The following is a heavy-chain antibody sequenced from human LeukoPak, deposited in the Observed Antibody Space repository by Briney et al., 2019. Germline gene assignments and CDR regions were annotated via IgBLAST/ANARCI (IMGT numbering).Heavy chain of an antibody. D-gene: IGHD3-10*01. Sequence: PGESLRLSCAASGFTFGDFAMAWVRQTPGKGLEWVSGILRSGNTYYADSVKGRFTISRDNAKNSLYLQMNSLRAEDTALYYCARAFYGSGSSSDYWGQGTLVTVSS. CDR1: GFTFGDFA. J-gene: IGHJ4*02. CDR2: ILRSGNT. CDR3: ARAFYGSGSSSDY. V-gene: IGHV3-20*04.